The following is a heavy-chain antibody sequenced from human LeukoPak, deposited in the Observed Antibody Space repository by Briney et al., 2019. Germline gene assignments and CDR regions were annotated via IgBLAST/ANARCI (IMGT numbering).Heavy chain of an antibody. CDR3: ARGQIGAPADY. J-gene: IGHJ4*02. CDR2: IIPIFGTA. Sequence: ASVKVSCKASGGTFSSFATSWVRQAPGQGLEWMGGIIPIFGTANYAQKFQGRVTITTDESTSTAYMELSSLRSEDTAVYYCARGQIGAPADYWGQGTLVTVSS. D-gene: IGHD6-6*01. CDR1: GGTFSSFA. V-gene: IGHV1-69*05.